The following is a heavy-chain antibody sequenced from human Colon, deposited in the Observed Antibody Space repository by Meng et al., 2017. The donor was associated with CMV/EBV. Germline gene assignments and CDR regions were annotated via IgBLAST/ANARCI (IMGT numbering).Heavy chain of an antibody. CDR3: APDGGLRVANYFEH. CDR2: ISYDGSHE. J-gene: IGHJ4*02. D-gene: IGHD5-12*01. V-gene: IGHV3-30*04. CDR1: GFTFSNYA. Sequence: GESLKISCAVSGFTFSNYAMHWVRQAPGKGLEWVAFISYDGSHEKFADSVKGRFTISRDNSKNRLYLQMGSLRPEDTAIYYCAPDGGLRVANYFEHWGQGTLVTVSS.